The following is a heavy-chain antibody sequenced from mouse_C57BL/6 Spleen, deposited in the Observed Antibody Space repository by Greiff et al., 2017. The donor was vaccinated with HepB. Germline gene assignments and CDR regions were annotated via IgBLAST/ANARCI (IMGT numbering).Heavy chain of an antibody. CDR3: VRMGHYYYGSSYDWYFEV. V-gene: IGHV10-3*01. CDR1: GFTFNTYA. J-gene: IGHJ1*03. CDR2: IRSKSSNYAT. D-gene: IGHD1-1*01. Sequence: EVQGVESGGGLVQPKGSLKLSCAASGFTFNTYAMHWVRQAPGKGLEWVARIRSKSSNYATYYADSVKDRFTISRDDSQSMLYLQMNNLKTEDTAMYYCVRMGHYYYGSSYDWYFEVWGTGTTVTVSS.